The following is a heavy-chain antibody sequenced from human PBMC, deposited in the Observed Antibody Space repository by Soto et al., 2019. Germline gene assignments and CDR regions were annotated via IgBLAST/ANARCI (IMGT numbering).Heavy chain of an antibody. CDR1: GDSVSSNSAR. V-gene: IGHV6-1*01. J-gene: IGHJ6*02. CDR2: TYYKSKWNN. CDR3: TGITWFRGMDV. Sequence: SQTLSLTCVISGDSVSSNSARWNWIRQSPSRGLEWLGRTYYKSKWNNDYALSVKSRITINPDTSKNQFSLHLYSVTPEDTAVYYCTGITWFRGMDVWGQGTPVTVYS. D-gene: IGHD3-10*01.